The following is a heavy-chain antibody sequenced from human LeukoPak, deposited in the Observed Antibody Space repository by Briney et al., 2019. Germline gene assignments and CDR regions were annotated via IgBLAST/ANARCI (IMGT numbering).Heavy chain of an antibody. D-gene: IGHD2-15*01. CDR1: GGSFRDYY. CDR3: ARGAELPDH. J-gene: IGHJ4*02. V-gene: IGHV4-34*01. Sequence: SETLSLTCAVYGGSFRDYYWSWIRQSPGKGLEWIGEIDHSGSTKYNPSLKSRVTISVDTSENQFSLKVSSVTAADTAVYYCARGAELPDHWGQGTLVTVSS. CDR2: IDHSGST.